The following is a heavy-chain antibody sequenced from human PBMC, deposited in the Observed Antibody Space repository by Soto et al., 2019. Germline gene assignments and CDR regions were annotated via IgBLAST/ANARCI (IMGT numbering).Heavy chain of an antibody. D-gene: IGHD3-22*01. CDR1: GGSISSGRYY. CDR3: ARIRFGYDSSGYDY. J-gene: IGHJ4*02. Sequence: PSETLSLTCTVSGGSISSGRYYWSRIRQHPGKGLEWIGYILYSGTTYYNPSLKSRFTISVDTSKSQFSLKLSSVTAADTAVYYCARIRFGYDSSGYDYWGQGTLVTVSS. CDR2: ILYSGTT. V-gene: IGHV4-31*03.